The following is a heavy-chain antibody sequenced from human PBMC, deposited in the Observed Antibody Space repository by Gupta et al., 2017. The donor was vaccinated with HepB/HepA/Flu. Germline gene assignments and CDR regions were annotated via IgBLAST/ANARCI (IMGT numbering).Heavy chain of an antibody. D-gene: IGHD2-15*01. V-gene: IGHV4-34*01. CDR3: AVVAATQHYYYGMDV. CDR1: GGSFSGYY. J-gene: IGHJ6*02. CDR2: INHSGST. Sequence: QVQLQQWGAGLLKPSETLSLTCAVYGGSFSGYYWSWIRQPPGKGLEWIGEINHSGSTNYNPSLKSRVTISVDTSKNQFSLKLSSVTAADTAVYYCAVVAATQHYYYGMDVWGQGTTVTVSS.